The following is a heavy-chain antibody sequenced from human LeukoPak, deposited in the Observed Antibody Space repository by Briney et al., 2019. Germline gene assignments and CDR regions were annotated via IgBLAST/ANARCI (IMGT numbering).Heavy chain of an antibody. CDR1: GFTFDEYA. Sequence: GGSLGLSCAASGFTFDEYAMHWVRQAPGKGLEWVSLISGDGATTYYAPSVKGRVTVSRDNNKNSLFLQMSNLRTEDSALYYCAKDSSMVFDAFSIWGQGTLVTVSS. V-gene: IGHV3-43*02. CDR2: ISGDGATT. J-gene: IGHJ3*02. CDR3: AKDSSMVFDAFSI. D-gene: IGHD3-10*01.